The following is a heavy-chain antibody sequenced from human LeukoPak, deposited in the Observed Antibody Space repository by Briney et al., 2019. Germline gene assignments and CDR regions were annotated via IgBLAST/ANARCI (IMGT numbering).Heavy chain of an antibody. J-gene: IGHJ4*02. D-gene: IGHD4-17*01. V-gene: IGHV1-69-2*01. CDR2: VDPEDGET. CDR1: GYTFTSYG. Sequence: GASVKVSCKASGYTFTSYGISWVRQAPGKGLEWMGLVDPEDGETIYAEKFQGRVTITADTSTDTAYMELGSLRSEDTAVYYCATMEDHDYGDYDFSYWGQGTLVTVSS. CDR3: ATMEDHDYGDYDFSY.